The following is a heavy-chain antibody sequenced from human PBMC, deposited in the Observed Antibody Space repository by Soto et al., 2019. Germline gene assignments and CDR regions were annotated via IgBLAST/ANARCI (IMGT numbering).Heavy chain of an antibody. CDR1: GGSISSGAYY. CDR2: IYYSGST. Sequence: PSETLSLTCTVSGGSISSGAYYWSWIRQHPGKGLEWIGYIYYSGSTYYNPSLKSRVSISVDTSKNQFSLKLSSVTAADTAVYFCARTFNDRSTWYFDLWGRGTLVTVS. J-gene: IGHJ2*01. D-gene: IGHD3-16*01. V-gene: IGHV4-31*03. CDR3: ARTFNDRSTWYFDL.